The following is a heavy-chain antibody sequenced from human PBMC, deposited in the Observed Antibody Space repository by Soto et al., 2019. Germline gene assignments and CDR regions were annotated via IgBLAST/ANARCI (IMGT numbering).Heavy chain of an antibody. D-gene: IGHD3-10*01. J-gene: IGHJ4*02. CDR3: ARAGSENDY. V-gene: IGHV3-7*05. CDR1: GFTFSHYW. Sequence: EVQLVESGGGLVQPGGSLRLSCAASGFTFSHYWMTWVRQAPGKGLEWVANIKEDGSDRNYVDSVKGRFTISRDNAKNSLYLQLNVLRAEDTAVYYCARAGSENDYWGQGTLVTVSS. CDR2: IKEDGSDR.